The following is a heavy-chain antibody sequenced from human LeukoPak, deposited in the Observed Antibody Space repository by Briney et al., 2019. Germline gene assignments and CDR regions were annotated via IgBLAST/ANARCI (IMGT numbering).Heavy chain of an antibody. CDR2: MNPNSGNT. J-gene: IGHJ6*03. V-gene: IGHV1-8*03. CDR3: ARARRVTTVTMGYYYYYYMDV. D-gene: IGHD4-11*01. CDR1: GYTFTSYD. Sequence: ASVKVSCKASGYTFTSYDINWVRQATGQGLEWMGWMNPNSGNTGYAQKFQGRVTITRNTSISTAYMELSSLRSEDTAVYYCARARRVTTVTMGYYYYYYMDVWGKGTTVTVSS.